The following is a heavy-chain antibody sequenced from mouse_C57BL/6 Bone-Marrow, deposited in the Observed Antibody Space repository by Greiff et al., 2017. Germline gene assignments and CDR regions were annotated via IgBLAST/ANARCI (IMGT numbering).Heavy chain of an antibody. Sequence: VQLQQPGAELVKPGASVKLSCKASGYTFTSYWMHWVKQRPGQGLEWIGMIHPNSGSTNYNEKFKSKATLTVSKSSSTAYMQLSSLTSEDSAVYYCARGDGYYYFDYWGQGTTLTVSS. CDR2: IHPNSGST. J-gene: IGHJ2*01. CDR3: ARGDGYYYFDY. CDR1: GYTFTSYW. V-gene: IGHV1-64*01. D-gene: IGHD2-3*01.